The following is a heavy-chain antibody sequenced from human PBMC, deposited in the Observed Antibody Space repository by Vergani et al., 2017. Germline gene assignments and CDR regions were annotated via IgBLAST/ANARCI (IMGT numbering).Heavy chain of an antibody. CDR2: IWYDGSNK. J-gene: IGHJ4*02. D-gene: IGHD3-22*01. CDR1: GFTFSSYG. CDR3: ARDNLYYDSSGPFDY. V-gene: IGHV3-33*08. Sequence: VQLVESGGGLVKPGGSLRLSCAASGFTFSSYGMHWVRQAPGKGLEWVAVIWYDGSNKYYADSVKGRFTISRDNSKNTLYLQMNSLRAEDTAVYYCARDNLYYDSSGPFDYWGQGTLVTVSS.